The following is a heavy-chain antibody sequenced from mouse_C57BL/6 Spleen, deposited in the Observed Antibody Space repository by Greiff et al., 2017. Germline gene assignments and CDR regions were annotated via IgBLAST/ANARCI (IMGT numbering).Heavy chain of an antibody. D-gene: IGHD3-2*02. CDR1: GYTFTSYG. CDR2: IYPRSGNT. CDR3: ARRQLRLRAMDY. J-gene: IGHJ4*01. V-gene: IGHV1-81*01. Sequence: VQLVESGAELARPGASVKLSCKASGYTFTSYGISWVKQRTGQGLEWIGEIYPRSGNTYYNEKFKGKATLTADKSSSTAYMELRSLTSEDSAVYFCARRQLRLRAMDYWGQGTSVTVSS.